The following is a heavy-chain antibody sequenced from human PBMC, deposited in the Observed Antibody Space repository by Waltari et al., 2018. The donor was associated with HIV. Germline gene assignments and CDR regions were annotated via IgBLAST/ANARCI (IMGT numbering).Heavy chain of an antibody. CDR2: ISTDEDDT. D-gene: IGHD2-2*01. V-gene: IGHV3-74*01. CDR3: TRDLSTYGHEFDY. CDR1: GFNFRSYW. J-gene: IGHJ4*02. Sequence: EVQLVESGGDLVQPGGSLRLSCAASGFNFRSYWMHWIRHIPGKGLVWVSHISTDEDDTGYLESVKGRFTISRDNAKNTLYLQMNSLRVEDTAIYYCTRDLSTYGHEFDYWGQGTLVTVAS.